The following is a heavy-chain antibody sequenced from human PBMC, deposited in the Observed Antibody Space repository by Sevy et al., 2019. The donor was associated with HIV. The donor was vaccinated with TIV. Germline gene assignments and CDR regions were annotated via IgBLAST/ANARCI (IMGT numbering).Heavy chain of an antibody. CDR3: AGEDRHPMEWFDY. Sequence: GGSLRLSCAASGFTFSSYSMNWVRQAPGKGLEWVSYISSSSSTIYYADSVKGRFTISRDNAKNSLYLQMNSLGAEGTALHYCAGEDRHPMEWFDYWGQGTLVTVSS. J-gene: IGHJ4*02. CDR1: GFTFSSYS. D-gene: IGHD1-1*01. CDR2: ISSSSSTI. V-gene: IGHV3-48*01.